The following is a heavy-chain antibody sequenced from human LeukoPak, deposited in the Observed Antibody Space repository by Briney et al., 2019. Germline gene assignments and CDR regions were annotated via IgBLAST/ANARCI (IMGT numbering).Heavy chain of an antibody. D-gene: IGHD3-3*01. CDR3: ARTRGDFWSGYYPVNWFDP. J-gene: IGHJ5*02. Sequence: GGSLRLSCAASGFTFSSYWMSWVRQAPGKGLEWVANIKQDGSEKYYVDSVKGRFTISRDNAKNSLYLQMNSLRAEDTAVYYCARTRGDFWSGYYPVNWFDPWGQGTLVTVSS. CDR1: GFTFSSYW. V-gene: IGHV3-7*01. CDR2: IKQDGSEK.